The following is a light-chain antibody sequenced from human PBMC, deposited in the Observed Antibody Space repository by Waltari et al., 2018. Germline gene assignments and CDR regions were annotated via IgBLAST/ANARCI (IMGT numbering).Light chain of an antibody. CDR1: QCVGRA. CDR3: RHYVRFPGT. Sequence: CQCVGRALAWYQQQPGQPPRLLIFGASNRATGMPDRFSGSGGETDFSLTISSLEPDDFAVFYCRHYVRFPGTFGRGTKVEIK. CDR2: GAS. V-gene: IGKV3D-11*01. J-gene: IGKJ1*01.